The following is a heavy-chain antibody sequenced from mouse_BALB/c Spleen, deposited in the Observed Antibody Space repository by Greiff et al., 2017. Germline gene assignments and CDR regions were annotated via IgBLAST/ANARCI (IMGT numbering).Heavy chain of an antibody. CDR2: INPGSGGT. CDR1: GYAFTNYL. CDR3: ARGGVYAMDY. Sequence: QVQLQQSGAELVRPGTSVKVSCKASGYAFTNYLIEWVKQRPGQGLEWIGVINPGSGGTNFNEKFKGKATLTADKSSSTAYMQLSSLTSDDSAVYFCARGGVYAMDYWGQGTSVTVSS. V-gene: IGHV1-54*01. J-gene: IGHJ4*01.